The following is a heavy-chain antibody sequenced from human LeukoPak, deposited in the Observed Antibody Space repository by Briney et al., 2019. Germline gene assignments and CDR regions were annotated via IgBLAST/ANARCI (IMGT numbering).Heavy chain of an antibody. Sequence: GGSLRLSCAASGFTLSNYWMSWARQAPGKGVEWVGNIKQDGSDKYYIDSVRGRFTISRDNAKNSLYLQMNSLRAEDTAVYYCARKTVVGSYFDYWGQGTPVTVSS. J-gene: IGHJ4*02. D-gene: IGHD4-23*01. CDR2: IKQDGSDK. CDR1: GFTLSNYW. CDR3: ARKTVVGSYFDY. V-gene: IGHV3-7*03.